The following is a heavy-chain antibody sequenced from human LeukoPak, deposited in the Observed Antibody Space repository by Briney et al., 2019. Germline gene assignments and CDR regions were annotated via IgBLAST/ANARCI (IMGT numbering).Heavy chain of an antibody. D-gene: IGHD2-2*01. CDR1: GYTFTSYD. Sequence: ASVKVSCKASGYTFTSYDINWVRQATGQGLEWMGWMNPNSGNTGYAQKFQGRVTMTRNTSISTAYMELSSLRSEDTAVYYCARGDLQCSSTSCYRLGWFDPWGQGTLVTVSS. V-gene: IGHV1-8*01. J-gene: IGHJ5*02. CDR3: ARGDLQCSSTSCYRLGWFDP. CDR2: MNPNSGNT.